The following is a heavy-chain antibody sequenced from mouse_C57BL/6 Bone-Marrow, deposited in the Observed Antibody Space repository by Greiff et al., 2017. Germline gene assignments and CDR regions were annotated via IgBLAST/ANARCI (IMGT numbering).Heavy chain of an antibody. J-gene: IGHJ4*01. V-gene: IGHV5-15*01. CDR2: LSNLAYSI. D-gene: IGHD1-1*02. Sequence: EVQRVESGGGLVQPGGSLKLSCAASGFTFSDYGMAWVRQAPRKGPEWVAFLSNLAYSIYYADTVTGRFTISRENAKNTLYLEMSSLRSEDTAMYYCARYGYAMDYWGQGTSVTVSS. CDR3: ARYGYAMDY. CDR1: GFTFSDYG.